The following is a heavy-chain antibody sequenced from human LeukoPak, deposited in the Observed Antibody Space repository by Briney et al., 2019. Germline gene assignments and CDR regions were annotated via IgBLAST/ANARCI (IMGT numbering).Heavy chain of an antibody. V-gene: IGHV3-21*01. CDR2: ITSSGTYI. CDR1: AFTFNNYN. CDR3: ARDPYSGNYGNYYYYYMDV. J-gene: IGHJ6*03. Sequence: GGSLRLSCATSAFTFNNYNMNWVRQAPGRALEWVSSITSSGTYIFYADSVKGRFTISRDNAKNSLYLQMSSLGPEDTAVYYCARDPYSGNYGNYYYYYMDVWGKGTTVTISS. D-gene: IGHD1-26*01.